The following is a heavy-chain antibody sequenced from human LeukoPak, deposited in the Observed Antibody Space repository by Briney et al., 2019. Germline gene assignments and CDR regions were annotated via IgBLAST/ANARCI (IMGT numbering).Heavy chain of an antibody. J-gene: IGHJ4*02. V-gene: IGHV3-53*01. Sequence: GGSLRLSCAASMFTDSINYMSCVRQAPRKGLEWVSVIYIGGSTYYSDSVKGRFTISRDNSNNTLYLQMNSLRAEDTAVYYCAREPYCGGDCYWGQGTLVTVSS. CDR3: AREPYCGGDCY. CDR1: MFTDSINY. D-gene: IGHD2-21*02. CDR2: IYIGGST.